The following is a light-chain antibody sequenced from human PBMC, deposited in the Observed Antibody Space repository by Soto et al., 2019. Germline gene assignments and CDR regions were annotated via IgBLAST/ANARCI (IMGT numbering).Light chain of an antibody. Sequence: DIQMTQSPSTLSASVGDRVTITCRASQSISSWLAWYQQKPGKVPKVLIYKASSLESGVPSRFIGSGSGTEFTLTISRLQPDDSATYYCQHYNGYPRTFGQGTKVEVK. CDR1: QSISSW. CDR3: QHYNGYPRT. J-gene: IGKJ1*01. CDR2: KAS. V-gene: IGKV1-5*03.